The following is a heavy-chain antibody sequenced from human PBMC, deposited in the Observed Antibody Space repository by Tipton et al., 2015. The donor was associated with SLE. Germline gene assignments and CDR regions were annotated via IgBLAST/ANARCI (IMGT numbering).Heavy chain of an antibody. CDR2: IFHSGGT. CDR3: ASAGHMTRGVRNPFDM. D-gene: IGHD3-10*01. Sequence: TLSLTCAVSGGSIISNNWWSWVRQPPGKGLEWVGEIFHSGGTNYNPALRRRVTISIDKSKKQFSLKLSCVIAADTAVYYCASAGHMTRGVRNPFDMWRQGTMVTVPS. CDR1: GGSIISNNW. J-gene: IGHJ3*02. V-gene: IGHV4-4*02.